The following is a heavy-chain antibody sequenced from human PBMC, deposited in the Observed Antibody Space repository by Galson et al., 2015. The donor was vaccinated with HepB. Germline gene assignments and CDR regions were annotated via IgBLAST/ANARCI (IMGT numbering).Heavy chain of an antibody. J-gene: IGHJ3*02. V-gene: IGHV3-30*01. D-gene: IGHD1-26*01. CDR1: GFTFSHYP. CDR3: ARDQGHHLVGATDVFDI. CDR2: ISHDGSST. Sequence: SLRLSCAASGFTFSHYPMHWVRQAPGKGLEWVAVISHDGSSTKNADSVKGRFTISRDNSKNTLYLQMNSLRPEDTAVYYCARDQGHHLVGATDVFDIWGSGTLVTVSS.